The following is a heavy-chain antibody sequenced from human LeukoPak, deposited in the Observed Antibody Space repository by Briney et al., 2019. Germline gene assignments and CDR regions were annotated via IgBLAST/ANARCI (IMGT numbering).Heavy chain of an antibody. D-gene: IGHD6-13*01. CDR3: ARDTSSSWSNWFDP. J-gene: IGHJ5*02. CDR1: GFTFSDYY. Sequence: TAGGSLRLSCAASGFTFSDYYINWIRQAPGKGLEWVSSISSSSSYIYYADSVKGRFSISRDNAKNSLYLQMNSLRAEDTAVYYCARDTSSSWSNWFDPWGQGTLVTVSS. CDR2: ISSSSSYI. V-gene: IGHV3-21*01.